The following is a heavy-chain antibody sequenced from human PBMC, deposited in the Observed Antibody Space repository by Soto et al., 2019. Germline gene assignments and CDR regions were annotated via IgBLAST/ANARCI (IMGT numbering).Heavy chain of an antibody. CDR3: ARVPYYYDSPHYYGMDV. V-gene: IGHV1-18*01. CDR2: ISAYNGNT. Sequence: ASVKVSCKASGYTFTSYGISWVRQAPGQGLEWMGWISAYNGNTNYAQKLQGRVTMTTGTSTSTAYMELRSLRSDDTAVYYCARVPYYYDSPHYYGMDVWGQGTTVTVSS. CDR1: GYTFTSYG. D-gene: IGHD3-22*01. J-gene: IGHJ6*02.